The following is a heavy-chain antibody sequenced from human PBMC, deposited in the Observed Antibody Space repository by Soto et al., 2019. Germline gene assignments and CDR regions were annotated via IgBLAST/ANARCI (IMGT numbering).Heavy chain of an antibody. CDR3: ARVGYSSSWDYYYGMDV. V-gene: IGHV6-1*01. CDR1: GDSVSSNSSA. Sequence: SPTLSLPCAISGDSVSSNSSACNCIRQSPSRGLEWLGRTYYRSKWYSDYAVSVKSRITINPDTSKNQFSLQLNSVTPEDTAVYYCARVGYSSSWDYYYGMDVWGQGTTVTVSS. J-gene: IGHJ6*02. CDR2: TYYRSKWYS. D-gene: IGHD6-13*01.